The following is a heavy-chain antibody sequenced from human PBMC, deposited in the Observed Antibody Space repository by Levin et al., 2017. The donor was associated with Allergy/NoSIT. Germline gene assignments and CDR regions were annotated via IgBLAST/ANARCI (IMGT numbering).Heavy chain of an antibody. CDR2: ISGSGGST. V-gene: IGHV3-23*01. Sequence: GESLKISCAASGFTFSSYAMSWVRQAPGKGLEWVSAISGSGGSTYYADSVKGRFTISRDNSKNTLYLQMNSLRAEDTAVYYCAKDTAPYYDYIWGSYRYTTSGGFDYWGQGTLVTVSS. CDR1: GFTFSSYA. J-gene: IGHJ4*02. D-gene: IGHD3-16*02. CDR3: AKDTAPYYDYIWGSYRYTTSGGFDY.